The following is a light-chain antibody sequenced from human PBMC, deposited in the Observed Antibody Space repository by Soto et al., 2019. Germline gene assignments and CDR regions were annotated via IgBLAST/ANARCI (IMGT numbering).Light chain of an antibody. CDR2: AAS. V-gene: IGKV1-8*01. CDR1: QGISSY. CDR3: QQYYSYPRT. J-gene: IGKJ1*01. Sequence: AIRMTQSPSSFSASTGDRVTITCRASQGISSYLAWYQQKPGKAPKLLIYAASTWQSGVPSRFSGSGSGTDFTLTISCLQSEDFAIYYCQQYYSYPRTFGQGTKVEIK.